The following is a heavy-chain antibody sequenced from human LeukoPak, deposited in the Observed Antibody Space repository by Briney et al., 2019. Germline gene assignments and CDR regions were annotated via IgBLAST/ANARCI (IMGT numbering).Heavy chain of an antibody. V-gene: IGHV2-5*02. CDR2: IYWDDDK. Sequence: ESGPTLVKPTQTLTLTCTFSGFSLSTSGVGVGWIRQPPGKALEWLALIYWDDDKRYSPSLKSRLTITKDTFKNQVVLTMTNMDPVDTATYYCAHRRYYESSGPRGFDYWGQGALVTVSS. CDR3: AHRRYYESSGPRGFDY. J-gene: IGHJ4*02. CDR1: GFSLSTSGVG. D-gene: IGHD3-22*01.